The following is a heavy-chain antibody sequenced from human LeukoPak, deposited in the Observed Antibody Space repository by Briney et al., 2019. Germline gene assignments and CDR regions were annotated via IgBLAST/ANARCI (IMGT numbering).Heavy chain of an antibody. CDR1: GFTVSSNY. CDR2: IYSGGST. CDR3: ASTPASGYSYGYGY. Sequence: PGGSLRLSCAASGFTVSSNYMSWVRQAPGKGLEWVSVIYSGGSTYYADSVKGRFTISRGNSKNTLYLQMNSLRAEDAAVYYCASTPASGYSYGYGYWGQGTLVTVSS. V-gene: IGHV3-53*01. D-gene: IGHD5-18*01. J-gene: IGHJ4*02.